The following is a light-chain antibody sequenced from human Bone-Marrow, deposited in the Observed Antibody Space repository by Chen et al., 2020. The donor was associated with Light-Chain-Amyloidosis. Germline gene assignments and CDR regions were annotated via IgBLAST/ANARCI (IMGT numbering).Light chain of an antibody. J-gene: IGLJ2*01. CDR1: TSNIGTYT. CDR2: SDN. V-gene: IGLV1-44*01. Sequence: QSVLTQPTSTSGTPGQRVTLSCSGSTSNIGTYTVNWYRQVPGTAPRLLIQSDNQRPSGVPDRFSGSKSGTSASLAISWLQSEDEADYYCAAWDDSLNGVVFGGGTKPTVL. CDR3: AAWDDSLNGVV.